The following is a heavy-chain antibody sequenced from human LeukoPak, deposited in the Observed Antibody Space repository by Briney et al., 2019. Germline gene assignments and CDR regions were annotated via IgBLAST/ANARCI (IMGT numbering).Heavy chain of an antibody. Sequence: GASVKVSCKASGYTFTSYAMNWVRQAPGQGLEWMGWINTNTGNPTYAQGFTGRFVFSLDTSVSTAYLQISSLKAEDTAVYYCARVVVVAANSDAFDIWGQGTMVTVSS. D-gene: IGHD2-15*01. CDR2: INTNTGNP. J-gene: IGHJ3*02. CDR3: ARVVVVAANSDAFDI. CDR1: GYTFTSYA. V-gene: IGHV7-4-1*02.